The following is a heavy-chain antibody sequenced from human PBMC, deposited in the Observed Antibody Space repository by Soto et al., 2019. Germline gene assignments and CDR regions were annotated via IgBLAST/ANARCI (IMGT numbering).Heavy chain of an antibody. CDR1: GGSFSDFY. V-gene: IGHV4-34*01. D-gene: IGHD6-19*01. CDR3: GPLGAVAAPRGY. CDR2: INHSGNT. Sequence: QVQLQLWGAGLLKPSESLSLTCAVSGGSFSDFYWTWIRLLPGKGLEWIGEINHSGNTNYNPSLRSRVAISVDTSKNQFSLSLGSVTAADTAGYYCGPLGAVAAPRGYWGQGNMVTVSS. J-gene: IGHJ4*02.